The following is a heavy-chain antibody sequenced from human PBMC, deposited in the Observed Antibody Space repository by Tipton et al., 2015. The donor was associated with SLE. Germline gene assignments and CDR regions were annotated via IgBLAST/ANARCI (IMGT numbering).Heavy chain of an antibody. D-gene: IGHD1-26*01. J-gene: IGHJ4*02. CDR3: AKPDPSGGYGLWD. CDR1: EFTFSNYG. V-gene: IGHV3-30*02. Sequence: SLRLSCAASEFTFSNYGMHWVRQAPGKGLEWVAFIRYDAKNKYYADSVKGRFTMSRDNSKNTLHLQMNSLRGEDTAVYYCAKPDPSGGYGLWDWGQGTLVTVSS. CDR2: IRYDAKNK.